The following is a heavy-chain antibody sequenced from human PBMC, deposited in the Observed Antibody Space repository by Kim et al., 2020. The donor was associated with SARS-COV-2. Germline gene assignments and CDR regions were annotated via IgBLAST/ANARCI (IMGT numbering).Heavy chain of an antibody. J-gene: IGHJ5*02. CDR1: GYTFTSYD. CDR2: MNPNSGNT. CDR3: ARPTIISRRHPGENWFDP. Sequence: ASVKVSCKASGYTFTSYDINWVRQATGQGLEWMGWMNPNSGNTGYAQKFQGRVTMTRNTSISTAYMELSSLRSEDTAVYYCARPTIISRRHPGENWFDPWGQGTLVTVSS. D-gene: IGHD1-26*01. V-gene: IGHV1-8*01.